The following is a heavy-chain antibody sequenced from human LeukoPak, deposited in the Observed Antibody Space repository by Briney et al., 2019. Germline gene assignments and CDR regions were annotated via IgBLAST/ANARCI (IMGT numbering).Heavy chain of an antibody. J-gene: IGHJ5*02. CDR2: IYTSGST. D-gene: IGHD6-13*01. CDR3: ARGPASSSRYVYWFDP. Sequence: PSETLSLTCTVSGGSISSGSYYWSWIRQPAGKGLEWIGSIYTSGSTNYNPSLKSRVTISVDTSKNQFSLKLSSVTAADTAVYYCARGPASSSRYVYWFDPWGQGTLVTVSS. V-gene: IGHV4-61*02. CDR1: GGSISSGSYY.